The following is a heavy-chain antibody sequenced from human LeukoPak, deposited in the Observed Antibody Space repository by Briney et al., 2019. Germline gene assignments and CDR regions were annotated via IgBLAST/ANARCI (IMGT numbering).Heavy chain of an antibody. CDR1: GFTFTSSA. D-gene: IGHD3-10*01. CDR2: IVVGSGNT. Sequence: GASVKVSCKASGFTFTSSAVQWVRQARGQRLGWIGWIVVGSGNTNYAQKFQERVTITRDKSTSTAYMELSSLRSEDTAVYYCAADRYYYGSGSYYRWYFDLWGRGTLVTVSS. CDR3: AADRYYYGSGSYYRWYFDL. V-gene: IGHV1-58*01. J-gene: IGHJ2*01.